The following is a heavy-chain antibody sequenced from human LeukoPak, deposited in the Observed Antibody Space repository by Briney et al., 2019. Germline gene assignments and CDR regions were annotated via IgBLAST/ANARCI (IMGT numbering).Heavy chain of an antibody. V-gene: IGHV1-18*01. CDR1: GYTFTSYG. CDR2: ISAYNGNT. Sequence: ASVKVSCKASGYTFTSYGISWVRQAPGQGLEWMGWISAYNGNTNYAQKLQGRVTMTTDTSTSTAYMELRSLRSDDTAVYYCASVRVWAWYCYDSSGHQRWFDPWGQGTLVTVSS. D-gene: IGHD3-22*01. CDR3: ASVRVWAWYCYDSSGHQRWFDP. J-gene: IGHJ5*02.